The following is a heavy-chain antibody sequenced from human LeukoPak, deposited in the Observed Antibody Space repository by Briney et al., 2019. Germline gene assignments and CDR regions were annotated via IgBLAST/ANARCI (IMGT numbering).Heavy chain of an antibody. J-gene: IGHJ4*02. V-gene: IGHV3-23*01. CDR2: ISGSGGST. CDR1: GFTFSSYA. Sequence: GGSLRPSCAASGFTFSSYAMSWVRQAPGKGLEWVSAISGSGGSTYYADSVKGRFTISRDNSKNTLYLQMNSLRAEDTAVYYCAKARRSITMVRGVIAGRGCYFDYWGQGTLVTVSS. D-gene: IGHD3-10*01. CDR3: AKARRSITMVRGVIAGRGCYFDY.